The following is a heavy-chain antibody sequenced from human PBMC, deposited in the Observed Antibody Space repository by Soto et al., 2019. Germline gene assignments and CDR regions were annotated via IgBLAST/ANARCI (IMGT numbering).Heavy chain of an antibody. J-gene: IGHJ3*02. CDR3: AKQPNSLGYCSGGRCYGGAFDI. CDR2: ISGSGGST. D-gene: IGHD2-15*01. Sequence: PGGSLRLSCAASGFTFSSYAMSWVRQAPGKGPEWVSAISGSGGSTYYADSVKGRFTISRDNSKNTLYLQMNSLRAEDTAVYYCAKQPNSLGYCSGGRCYGGAFDIWGQGTIVTVSS. V-gene: IGHV3-23*01. CDR1: GFTFSSYA.